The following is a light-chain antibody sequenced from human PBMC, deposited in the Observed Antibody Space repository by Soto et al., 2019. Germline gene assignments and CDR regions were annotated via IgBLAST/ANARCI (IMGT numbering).Light chain of an antibody. Sequence: DIVLTQSPGTLSLSPGERANIFCWANQSVRSTYLGWYHHQRGQAHRLLIYGTSKRATGIPDRFSGSGCGTDFTLSITSLEPQDSAVYYCLQHKGTSTKTFGQGTKVDIK. V-gene: IGKV3-20*01. J-gene: IGKJ1*01. CDR1: QSVRSTY. CDR3: LQHKGTSTKT. CDR2: GTS.